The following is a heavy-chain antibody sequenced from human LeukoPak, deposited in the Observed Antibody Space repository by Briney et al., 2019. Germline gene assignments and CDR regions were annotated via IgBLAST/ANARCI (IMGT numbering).Heavy chain of an antibody. CDR1: GFSISNDW. Sequence: GGSLRLSCAASGFSISNDWMSWVRQAPGKGLEWVSGISWNSGSIGYADSVKGRFTISRDNAKNSLYLQMNSLRAEDTALYYCAKDSLPAPDIAVAGNFDYWGQGTLVTVSS. J-gene: IGHJ4*02. V-gene: IGHV3-9*01. CDR3: AKDSLPAPDIAVAGNFDY. CDR2: ISWNSGSI. D-gene: IGHD6-19*01.